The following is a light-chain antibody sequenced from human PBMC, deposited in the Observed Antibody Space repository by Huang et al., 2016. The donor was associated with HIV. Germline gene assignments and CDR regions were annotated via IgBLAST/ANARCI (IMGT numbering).Light chain of an antibody. J-gene: IGKJ1*01. Sequence: DIQMTQSPSSLSASVGDSVTITCRASQGIRNSLAWYQQRPGKAPKLLVYAASTWASGVPARVCGGGSGSDYTLISTSLQPEDFATYFCQHYYTAPRAFGQGTKVEMK. CDR2: AAS. CDR3: QHYYTAPRA. CDR1: QGIRNS. V-gene: IGKV1-NL1*01.